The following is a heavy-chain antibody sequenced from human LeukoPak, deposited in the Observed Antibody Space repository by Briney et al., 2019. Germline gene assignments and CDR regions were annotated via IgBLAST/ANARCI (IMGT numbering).Heavy chain of an antibody. CDR3: ARGGAVRYCSSTSCQNWFDP. Sequence: ASVKVSCKASGYTFTGYYMHWVRQAPGQGLEWMGWINPNSGGTNYAQKFQGWVTMTRDTSISTAYMELSRLRSDDTAVYYCARGGAVRYCSSTSCQNWFDPWGQGTPVTVSS. J-gene: IGHJ5*02. CDR1: GYTFTGYY. D-gene: IGHD2-2*01. CDR2: INPNSGGT. V-gene: IGHV1-2*04.